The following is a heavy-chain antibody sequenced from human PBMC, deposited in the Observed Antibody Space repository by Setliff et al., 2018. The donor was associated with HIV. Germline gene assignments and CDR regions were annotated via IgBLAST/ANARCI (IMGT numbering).Heavy chain of an antibody. J-gene: IGHJ4*02. V-gene: IGHV4-59*11. D-gene: IGHD2-8*02. CDR1: GDSISSHS. Sequence: SETLSLTCTVSGDSISSHSWSWIRQPPGKGLEWIGTLYHSGSPLYNSSLKSRVTISGDPSNNQLSLSLSSVTAADTAIYYCFTGALFRVVRGYWGQGTLVTVSA. CDR2: LYHSGSP. CDR3: FTGALFRVVRGY.